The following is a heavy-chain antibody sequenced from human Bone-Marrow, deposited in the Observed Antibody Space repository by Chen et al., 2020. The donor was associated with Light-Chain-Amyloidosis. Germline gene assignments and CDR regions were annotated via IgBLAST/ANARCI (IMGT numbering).Heavy chain of an antibody. CDR3: ASSAPDPSS. CDR2: FTNSSSNI. Sequence: EVQLVESGGGLVKPGGSLRLSCAASGFTFSNYDMNWVRQAPGKGLEWISAFTNSSSNIYYADSVRGRFTISRDNAKNSLYLQMNSLRAEDTAMYYCASSAPDPSSWGQGTLVTVSS. J-gene: IGHJ5*02. V-gene: IGHV3-21*01. CDR1: GFTFSNYD.